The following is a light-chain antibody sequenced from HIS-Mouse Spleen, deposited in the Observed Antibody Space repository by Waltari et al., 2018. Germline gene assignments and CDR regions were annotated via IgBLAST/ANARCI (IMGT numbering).Light chain of an antibody. Sequence: SYELTQPPSVSVSPGQTPRITCSGDALPKKYADWYQHKSDQAPVLVIYEDSKRPPRTRAGFSGSSSGTMATLTISGAQVEDEAYYYCYSTDSSGNHRVFGGGTKLTV. CDR3: YSTDSSGNHRV. CDR2: EDS. V-gene: IGLV3-10*01. J-gene: IGLJ2*01. CDR1: ALPKKY.